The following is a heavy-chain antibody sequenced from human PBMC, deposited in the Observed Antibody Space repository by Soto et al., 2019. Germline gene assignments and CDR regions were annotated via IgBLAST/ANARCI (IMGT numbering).Heavy chain of an antibody. Sequence: QVQLQESGPGLVKPSETLSLTCTVSGASMSTYYWSWIRQPPGKGLEWIGYVYYRGSTNYNPSLKSPGTISLDTSKNQFSLRLTSVTAADTAVYYCASYDSSGYAYWGQGNMVIVSS. CDR3: ASYDSSGYAY. J-gene: IGHJ4*02. D-gene: IGHD3-22*01. CDR1: GASMSTYY. CDR2: VYYRGST. V-gene: IGHV4-59*01.